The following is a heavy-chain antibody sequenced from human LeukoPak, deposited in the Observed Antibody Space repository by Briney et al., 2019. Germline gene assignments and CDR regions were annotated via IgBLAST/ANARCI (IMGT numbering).Heavy chain of an antibody. CDR3: ARLVADYVSPGLSDKNFDY. CDR1: GYTFTSYD. D-gene: IGHD3-16*01. J-gene: IGHJ4*02. CDR2: IIPIFGTA. V-gene: IGHV1-69*13. Sequence: GASVKVSCKASGYTFTSYDINWVRQAPGQGLEWMGGIIPIFGTANYAQKFQGRVTITADESTSTAYMELSSLRSEDTAVYYCARLVADYVSPGLSDKNFDYWGQGTLVTVSS.